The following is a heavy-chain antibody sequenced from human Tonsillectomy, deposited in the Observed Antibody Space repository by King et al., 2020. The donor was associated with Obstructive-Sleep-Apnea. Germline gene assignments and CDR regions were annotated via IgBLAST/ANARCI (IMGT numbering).Heavy chain of an antibody. CDR1: GFTFGSYW. J-gene: IGHJ3*02. CDR3: ARERSYETTGYYYDFFDM. D-gene: IGHD3-22*01. Sequence: VQLVESGGGLVQPGGSLRLSCAASGFTFGSYWMTWVRQAPGRGLEWVANIRQDESQKYYVDSVKGRFTISRDNAKNSLYLQMNSLRADDTAVYYCARERSYETTGYYYDFFDMWGQGTMVSVSS. CDR2: IRQDESQK. V-gene: IGHV3-7*03.